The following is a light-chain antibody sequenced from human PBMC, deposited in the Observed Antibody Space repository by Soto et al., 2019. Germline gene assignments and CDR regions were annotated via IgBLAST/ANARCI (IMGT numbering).Light chain of an antibody. CDR1: QNINTW. Sequence: DIPMTQSPSTLSASVGDRVTITCRASQNINTWLAWYQQKPRKAPKLLIYDASTLESGVPSRFSGSGSGTEFILTISGLQPDEFATYYCQQYNSYSQTFGQGTKLEIK. V-gene: IGKV1-5*01. CDR3: QQYNSYSQT. CDR2: DAS. J-gene: IGKJ2*01.